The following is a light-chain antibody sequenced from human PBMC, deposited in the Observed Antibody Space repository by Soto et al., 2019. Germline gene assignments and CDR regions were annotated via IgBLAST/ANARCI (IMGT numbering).Light chain of an antibody. J-gene: IGLJ2*01. CDR1: SGSVSTSYY. Sequence: QTVVTQEPSFSVSPGGTVTLTCGLSSGSVSTSYYPSWYQQTPGQAPRTLIYNTNTRSSGVPDRFSGSILGNKAARTITGAQADDESDYYCVLYMGSGISVFGGGTKLTVL. V-gene: IGLV8-61*01. CDR3: VLYMGSGISV. CDR2: NTN.